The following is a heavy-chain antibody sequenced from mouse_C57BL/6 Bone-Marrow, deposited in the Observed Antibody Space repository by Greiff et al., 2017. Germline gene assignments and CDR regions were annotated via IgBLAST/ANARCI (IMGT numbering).Heavy chain of an antibody. Sequence: EVMLVESGGGLVQPGGSMKLSCVASGFTFSNYWMNWVRQSPEKGLEWVAQIRLKSDNYATHYAESVKGRFTISRDDSKSSVYLQMNNLRAEDTGIYYCTVGYDYDVGFAYWGQGTLVTVSA. D-gene: IGHD2-4*01. CDR2: IRLKSDNYAT. CDR3: TVGYDYDVGFAY. CDR1: GFTFSNYW. V-gene: IGHV6-3*01. J-gene: IGHJ3*01.